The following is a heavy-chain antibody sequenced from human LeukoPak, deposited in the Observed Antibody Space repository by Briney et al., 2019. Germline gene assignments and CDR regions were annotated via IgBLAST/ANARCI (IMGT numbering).Heavy chain of an antibody. Sequence: GGSLRLSCAASGFTFSSYCMNWVRQAPGKGLEWVSFISTSSSYIHYADSVKGRLTISRDNARHSLYLQMNRLRAGDTAVDYCARTAIAAAAFYISFDSWGQGTLVTVAS. CDR1: GFTFSSYC. CDR3: ARTAIAAAAFYISFDS. V-gene: IGHV3-21*01. CDR2: ISTSSSYI. D-gene: IGHD6-13*01. J-gene: IGHJ5*01.